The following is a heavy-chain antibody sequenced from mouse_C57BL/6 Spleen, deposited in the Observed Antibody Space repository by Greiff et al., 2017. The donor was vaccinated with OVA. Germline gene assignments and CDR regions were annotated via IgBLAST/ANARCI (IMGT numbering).Heavy chain of an antibody. D-gene: IGHD2-1*01. CDR1: GYTFTDYN. CDR3: ARDLLWFAY. J-gene: IGHJ3*01. Sequence: VHVKQSGPELVKPGASVKMSCKASGYTFTDYNMHWVKQSHGKSLEWIGYINPNNGGTSYNQKFKGKATLTVNKSSSTAYMELRSLTSEDSAVYYCARDLLWFAYWGQGTLVTVSA. CDR2: INPNNGGT. V-gene: IGHV1-22*01.